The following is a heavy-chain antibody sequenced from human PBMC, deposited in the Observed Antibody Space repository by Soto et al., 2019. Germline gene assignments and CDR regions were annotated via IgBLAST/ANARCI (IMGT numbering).Heavy chain of an antibody. CDR1: GFTFSSYA. CDR2: ISYDGSNK. D-gene: IGHD2-15*01. V-gene: IGHV3-30-3*01. Sequence: QVQLVESGGGVVQPGRSLRLSCAASGFTFSSYAMYWVRQAPGKGLEWVAVISYDGSNKYYADSVKGRFTISRDNSKNTLYVQMNSLRAEDTAVYYCARAGCDGGRCYALVGLRYGMDVWGQGTTVTVSS. CDR3: ARAGCDGGRCYALVGLRYGMDV. J-gene: IGHJ6*02.